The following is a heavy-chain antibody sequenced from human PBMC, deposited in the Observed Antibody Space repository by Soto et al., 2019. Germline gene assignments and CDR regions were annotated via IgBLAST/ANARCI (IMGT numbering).Heavy chain of an antibody. CDR2: IYYSGST. CDR1: GGSISSSSYY. CDR3: ARHDDILTGYYSPGVPLDY. D-gene: IGHD3-9*01. J-gene: IGHJ4*02. Sequence: PSETLSLTCTVSGGSISSSSYYWGWIRQPPGKGLEWIGSIYYSGSTYYNPSLKSRVTISVDTSKNQFSLKLSSVTAADTAVYYCARHDDILTGYYSPGVPLDYWGQGTLVTVSS. V-gene: IGHV4-39*01.